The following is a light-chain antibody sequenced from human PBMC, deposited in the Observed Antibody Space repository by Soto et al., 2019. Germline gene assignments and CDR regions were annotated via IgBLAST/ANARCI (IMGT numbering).Light chain of an antibody. V-gene: IGLV2-14*01. CDR2: DVS. J-gene: IGLJ1*01. CDR1: SSDVGGYNY. CDR3: RSYTSSSTSYV. Sequence: QSALTQPASVSGSPGQSITVSCTGTSSDVGGYNYVSWYQQHPGKAPKLMIYDVSNRPSGVSNRFSGSKSGNTASLTISGLQAEDEADYYCRSYTSSSTSYVFGTGTRSPS.